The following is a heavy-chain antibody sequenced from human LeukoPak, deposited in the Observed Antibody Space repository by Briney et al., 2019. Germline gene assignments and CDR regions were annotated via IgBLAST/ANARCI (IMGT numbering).Heavy chain of an antibody. CDR3: AGGTYHGDY. V-gene: IGHV3-30*03. Sequence: GGSLRLSCAASGFPFTDYGMHWVRQAPGKGLEWVALISYDGSNKYYADSVKGRFTISRDNSKKTLYLQMNSLRPEDTAVYYCAGGTYHGDYWGHGTQVTVSS. J-gene: IGHJ4*01. CDR2: ISYDGSNK. D-gene: IGHD1-26*01. CDR1: GFPFTDYG.